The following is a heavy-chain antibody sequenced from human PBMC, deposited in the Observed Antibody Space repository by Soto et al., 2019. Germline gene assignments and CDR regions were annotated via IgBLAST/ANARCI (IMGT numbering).Heavy chain of an antibody. J-gene: IGHJ4*02. CDR2: INNIGATT. CDR3: VKSEGRGSYPHDF. CDR1: GVKCSSFA. D-gene: IGHD3-16*01. V-gene: IGHV3-64D*06. Sequence: GGSLRLCCSGSGVKCSSFARQWVRQAPGKGLEYVSAINNIGATTVYADSVKGRFTISRDNSKNTVYLQMSSLGLEDTAVYYCVKSEGRGSYPHDFWGQGTRVTVSS.